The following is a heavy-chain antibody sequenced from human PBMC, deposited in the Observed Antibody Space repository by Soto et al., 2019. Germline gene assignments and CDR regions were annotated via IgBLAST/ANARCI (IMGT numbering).Heavy chain of an antibody. J-gene: IGHJ4*02. V-gene: IGHV3-11*01. D-gene: IGHD3-22*01. Sequence: PGGSLRLSCAASGFTFSDYYMSWIRQAPGKGLEWVSYISSSGSTIYYADSVKGRFTISRDNAKNSLYLQMNSLRAEDTAVYYCAREYYDSSSYPGLVDYWGQGTLVTVSS. CDR3: AREYYDSSSYPGLVDY. CDR2: ISSSGSTI. CDR1: GFTFSDYY.